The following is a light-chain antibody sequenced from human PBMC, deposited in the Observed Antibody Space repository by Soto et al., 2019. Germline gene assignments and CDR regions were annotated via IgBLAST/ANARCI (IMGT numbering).Light chain of an antibody. Sequence: EIVLTQSPATLSLSPGETATLSCRASQSVSSYLAWYQQKPGQAPRLLIYDASNRATGIPARFSGSGSGTDFTLTISRLEPEDFAVYYCQQYGSSPWTFGQGTKVDIK. CDR2: DAS. CDR1: QSVSSY. V-gene: IGKV3-20*01. J-gene: IGKJ1*01. CDR3: QQYGSSPWT.